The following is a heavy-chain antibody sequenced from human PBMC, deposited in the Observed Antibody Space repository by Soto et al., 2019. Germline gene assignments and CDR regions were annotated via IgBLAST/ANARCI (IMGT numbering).Heavy chain of an antibody. Sequence: QVQLVQSGAEEKKPGASVKVSCKASGYTFTGYAMHWVRQAPGQRLEWMGWIKPGNCNTKYTQKFKGRVTITRDTSASKAYMELSSLRSEHTAVYYCARAVAVPADFDYWGQGTLVTVSS. CDR3: ARAVAVPADFDY. J-gene: IGHJ4*02. CDR1: GYTFTGYA. D-gene: IGHD6-19*01. CDR2: IKPGNCNT. V-gene: IGHV1-3*05.